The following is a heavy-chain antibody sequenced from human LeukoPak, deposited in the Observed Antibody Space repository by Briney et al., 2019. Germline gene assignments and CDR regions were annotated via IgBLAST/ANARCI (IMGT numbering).Heavy chain of an antibody. CDR2: INHNGST. J-gene: IGHJ4*02. Sequence: SETLSLTCAVYGGSFSGYYWSWIRLPPGKGLEWIGEINHNGSTNYNPSLKSRVTISVDTSKNQFSLKLSSVTAADTAVYYCARGSVVPGPRPFDYWGQGTLVTVSS. D-gene: IGHD2-2*01. CDR3: ARGSVVPGPRPFDY. V-gene: IGHV4-34*01. CDR1: GGSFSGYY.